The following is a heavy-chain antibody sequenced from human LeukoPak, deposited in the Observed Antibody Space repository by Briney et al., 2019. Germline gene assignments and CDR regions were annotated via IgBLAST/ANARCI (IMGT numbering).Heavy chain of an antibody. CDR2: ISSSSSYI. Sequence: GSLRLSCAASGFTFSSYSMNWVRQAPGKGLEWVSSISSSSSYIYYADSVKGRFTISRDNSKNTLYLQMNSLRAEDTAVYYCAKDGYSSSWYVVNYYYYYMDVWGKGTTVTVSS. CDR3: AKDGYSSSWYVVNYYYYYMDV. J-gene: IGHJ6*03. D-gene: IGHD6-13*01. CDR1: GFTFSSYS. V-gene: IGHV3-21*04.